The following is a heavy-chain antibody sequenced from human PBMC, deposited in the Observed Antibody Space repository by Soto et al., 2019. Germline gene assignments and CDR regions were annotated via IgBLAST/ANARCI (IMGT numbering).Heavy chain of an antibody. CDR1: GGSISSDGNY. Sequence: QVQLQESGPGLVKSSQTLSLTCTVSGGSISSDGNYWSWIRQHPGKGLEWIGYIYYSGSTYYNPSFKSRVTISVDTSKNQFSLKLNSVTAADTAVYCCARARMVRGIIYYYGMDVWGQGTTVTVSS. CDR3: ARARMVRGIIYYYGMDV. J-gene: IGHJ6*02. CDR2: IYYSGST. D-gene: IGHD3-10*01. V-gene: IGHV4-31*03.